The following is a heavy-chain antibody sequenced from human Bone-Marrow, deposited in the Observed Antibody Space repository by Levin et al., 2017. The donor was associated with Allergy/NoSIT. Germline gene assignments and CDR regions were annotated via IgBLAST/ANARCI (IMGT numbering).Heavy chain of an antibody. Sequence: GESLKISCAASGFTVSSNYMSWVRQAPGKGLEWVSVIYSGGSTYYADSVKGRFTISRDNSKNTLYLQMNSLRAEDTAVYYCAGECSSGYYAVLPCDHYGMDVWGQGTTVTVSS. CDR2: IYSGGST. V-gene: IGHV3-66*01. CDR1: GFTVSSNY. J-gene: IGHJ6*02. D-gene: IGHD3-22*01. CDR3: AGECSSGYYAVLPCDHYGMDV.